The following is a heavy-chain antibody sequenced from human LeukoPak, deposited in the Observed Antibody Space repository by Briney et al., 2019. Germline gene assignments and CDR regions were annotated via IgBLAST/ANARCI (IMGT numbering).Heavy chain of an antibody. J-gene: IGHJ4*02. Sequence: QAGGSLRLSCAASGFTSSAYGMNWVRQAPGKGLEWVAIISFDGGTSYYADSVKGRFTISRDTSKNTLYLQMDSLRAEDTAVYYCAKSREGVPTRCLDSWGQGTLVTVSS. V-gene: IGHV3-30*18. CDR2: ISFDGGTS. CDR1: GFTSSAYG. CDR3: AKSREGVPTRCLDS. D-gene: IGHD5-24*01.